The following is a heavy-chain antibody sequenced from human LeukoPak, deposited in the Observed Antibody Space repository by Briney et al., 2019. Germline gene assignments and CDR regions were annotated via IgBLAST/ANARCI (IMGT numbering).Heavy chain of an antibody. CDR3: ARDPALLGYCKSVSCPVTYGMDV. Sequence: ASVKVSCKVSGYTLTELCMHWVRQAPGKGLEWMGGFDPKDGETIYAQKFQGRVTMTEDTSTDTAFMELSSLRSEDTAVYYCARDPALLGYCKSVSCPVTYGMDVWGQGTTVTVSS. J-gene: IGHJ6*02. CDR1: GYTLTELC. V-gene: IGHV1-24*01. D-gene: IGHD2-15*01. CDR2: FDPKDGET.